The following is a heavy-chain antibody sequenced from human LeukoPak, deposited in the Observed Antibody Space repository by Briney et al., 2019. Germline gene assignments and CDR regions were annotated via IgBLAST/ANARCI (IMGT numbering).Heavy chain of an antibody. J-gene: IGHJ4*02. Sequence: PGGSLRLSCAAPGFTFSGSAMHWVRQDSGKGLEWVHRIRSKANNYATAYAASVKGRFTISRDDSKNTAYLQMNSLKTEDTAVYYCRYYDILTGSYQPDYWGQGTLVTVSS. CDR2: IRSKANNYAT. V-gene: IGHV3-73*01. CDR3: RYYDILTGSYQPDY. CDR1: GFTFSGSA. D-gene: IGHD3-9*01.